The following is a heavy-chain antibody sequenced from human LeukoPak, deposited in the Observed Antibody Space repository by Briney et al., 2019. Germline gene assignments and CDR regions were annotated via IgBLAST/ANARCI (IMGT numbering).Heavy chain of an antibody. CDR1: GFTFSNYW. D-gene: IGHD1-26*01. Sequence: AGGSLRLSCAASGFTFSNYWVHWVRQAPGMGLVWVSRINPDGTTTSYADSVKGRFTISRDNAKNTLYLQMNSLRAEDTAVYYCARGYSGSYRIDYWGQGILVTVSS. J-gene: IGHJ4*02. V-gene: IGHV3-74*01. CDR2: INPDGTTT. CDR3: ARGYSGSYRIDY.